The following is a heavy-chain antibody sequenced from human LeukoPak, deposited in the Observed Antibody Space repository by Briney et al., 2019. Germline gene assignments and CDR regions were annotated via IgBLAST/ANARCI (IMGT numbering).Heavy chain of an antibody. CDR1: GFTFSSYS. V-gene: IGHV3-48*01. D-gene: IGHD6-19*01. CDR3: ARDRKAVAGAIDY. J-gene: IGHJ4*02. Sequence: PGGSLRLSCAASGFTFSSYSMNWVRQAPGKGLEWVSYIGSSSSSIYYVDSVKGRFTISRDNSKNTMYLQINSLRGDDTAVYYCARDRKAVAGAIDYWGQGTLVTVSS. CDR2: IGSSSSSI.